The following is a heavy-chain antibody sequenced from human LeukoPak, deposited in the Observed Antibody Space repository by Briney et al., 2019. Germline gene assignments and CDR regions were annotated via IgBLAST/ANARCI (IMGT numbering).Heavy chain of an antibody. CDR3: AKDVERLDYFDY. D-gene: IGHD3-9*01. CDR2: MSYEGTNK. CDR1: GFTFSDYG. Sequence: PGGSLRLSCAASGFTFSDYGMHWVRQAPGKGLEWVAVMSYEGTNKYYADSVKGRFTISRDNSKNTLHLQMNSLRAEDTAVYYCAKDVERLDYFDYCGQGTLVTVSS. V-gene: IGHV3-30*18. J-gene: IGHJ4*02.